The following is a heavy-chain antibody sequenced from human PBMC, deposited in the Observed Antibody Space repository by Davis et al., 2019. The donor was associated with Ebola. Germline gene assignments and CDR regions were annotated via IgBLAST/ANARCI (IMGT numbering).Heavy chain of an antibody. Sequence: SETLSLTCSLSGGSINSGSSFWGWIRQPPGKGLEWIGSKFHSGTTFSNPSLSSRLTISLDTSRSQFSLRLASVTAADTAVYYCARQNSGWYWWGDSFDIWGQGTTVVVSS. J-gene: IGHJ6*02. D-gene: IGHD6-19*01. V-gene: IGHV4-39*01. CDR3: ARQNSGWYWWGDSFDI. CDR2: KFHSGTT. CDR1: GGSINSGSSF.